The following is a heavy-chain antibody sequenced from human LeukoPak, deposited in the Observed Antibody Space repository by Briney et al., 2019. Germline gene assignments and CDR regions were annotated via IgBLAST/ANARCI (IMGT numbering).Heavy chain of an antibody. Sequence: HTGGSLRLSCAASGFTFSSHWIHWVRQAPGKGLVWVSRIKDDGSHTNYADSVKGRFTISRDNAKNTLSLQMNSLRAEDTAVYYCARGSGIITGIDEWGQGTLVTVSS. CDR2: IKDDGSHT. J-gene: IGHJ4*02. V-gene: IGHV3-74*01. CDR1: GFTFSSHW. D-gene: IGHD6-25*01. CDR3: ARGSGIITGIDE.